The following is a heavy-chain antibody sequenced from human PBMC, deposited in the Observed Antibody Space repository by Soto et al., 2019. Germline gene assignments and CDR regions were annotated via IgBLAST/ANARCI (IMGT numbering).Heavy chain of an antibody. CDR1: GGSISSYY. V-gene: IGHV4-59*01. CDR3: ARDMSIAAAAPFHYYYYYMDV. Sequence: SETLSLTCTVSGGSISSYYWSWIRQPPGKGLEWIGYIYYSGSTNYNPSLKSRVTISVATSKNQFSLKLSSVTAADTAVYYCARDMSIAAAAPFHYYYYYMDVWGKGTTVTVSS. CDR2: IYYSGST. D-gene: IGHD6-13*01. J-gene: IGHJ6*03.